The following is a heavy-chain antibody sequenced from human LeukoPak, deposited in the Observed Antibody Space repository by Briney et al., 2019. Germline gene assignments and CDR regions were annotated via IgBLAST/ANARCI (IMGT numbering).Heavy chain of an antibody. V-gene: IGHV1-69*05. D-gene: IGHD3-9*01. CDR1: GGTFSSYA. CDR2: IIPIFGIA. CDR3: AKQNYDILTGYRNYYYYYYMDV. J-gene: IGHJ6*03. Sequence: GASVKVSCKASGGTFSSYAISWVRQAPGQGLEWMGGIIPIFGIANYAQKFQGRVTITTGESTSTAYMELSSLRSEDTAVYYCAKQNYDILTGYRNYYYYYYMDVWGKGTTVTVSS.